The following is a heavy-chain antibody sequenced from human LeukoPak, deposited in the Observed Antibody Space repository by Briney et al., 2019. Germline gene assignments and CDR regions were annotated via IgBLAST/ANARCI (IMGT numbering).Heavy chain of an antibody. CDR2: INHSGST. J-gene: IGHJ5*02. D-gene: IGHD2-8*01. CDR3: ARARIVLMVYASWFDP. Sequence: PSETLSLTCAVYGGSFSGYYWSRIRQPPGKGLEWIGEINHSGSTNYNPSLKSRVTISVDTSKNQFSLKLSSVTAADTAVYYCARARIVLMVYASWFDPWGQGTLVTVSS. CDR1: GGSFSGYY. V-gene: IGHV4-34*01.